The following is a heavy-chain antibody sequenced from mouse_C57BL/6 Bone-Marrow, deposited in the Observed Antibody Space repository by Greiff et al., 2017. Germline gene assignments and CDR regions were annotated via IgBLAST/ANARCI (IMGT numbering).Heavy chain of an antibody. D-gene: IGHD1-1*01. Sequence: EVKLQESGGDLVKPGGSLKLSCAASGFTFSSYGMSWVRQTPDKRLEWVATISSGGSYTYYPDSVKGRFTISRDNAKNNLYLQMSSLKSEDTAMYYCARRGTVGYAMDYWGQGTSVTVSS. V-gene: IGHV5-6*02. CDR1: GFTFSSYG. CDR2: ISSGGSYT. CDR3: ARRGTVGYAMDY. J-gene: IGHJ4*01.